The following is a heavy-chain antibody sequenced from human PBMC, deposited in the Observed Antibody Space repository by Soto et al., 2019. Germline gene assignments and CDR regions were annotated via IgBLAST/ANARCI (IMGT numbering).Heavy chain of an antibody. CDR2: INPNSGGT. Sequence: GASVKVSCKASGYTFTGYYMYWVRQAPGQGLEWMGWINPNSGGTNYAQKFQGWVTMTRDTSISTAYMELSRLRSDDTAVYYCARGHYDFWSGYSYYFDYWGQGTLVTVSS. J-gene: IGHJ4*02. CDR3: ARGHYDFWSGYSYYFDY. V-gene: IGHV1-2*04. CDR1: GYTFTGYY. D-gene: IGHD3-3*01.